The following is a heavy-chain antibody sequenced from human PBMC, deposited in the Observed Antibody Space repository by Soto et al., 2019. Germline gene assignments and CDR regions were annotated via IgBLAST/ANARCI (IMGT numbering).Heavy chain of an antibody. Sequence: ASVKVSCKASGYTFTSYAMHWVRQAPGQRLEWMGWINAGNGNTKYSQKFQGRVTITRDTSASTAYMELSSLRSEDTAVYYCARAPIRDYYGSGSYYKGGDNYYYYGMDVWGQGTTVTVSS. CDR2: INAGNGNT. D-gene: IGHD3-10*01. CDR1: GYTFTSYA. V-gene: IGHV1-3*01. CDR3: ARAPIRDYYGSGSYYKGGDNYYYYGMDV. J-gene: IGHJ6*02.